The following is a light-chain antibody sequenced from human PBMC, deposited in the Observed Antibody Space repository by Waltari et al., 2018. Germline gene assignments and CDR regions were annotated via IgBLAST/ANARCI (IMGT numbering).Light chain of an antibody. CDR2: NVF. Sequence: QPALTQPASVSGSPGQSIPLSCTATRTDIAAYDFASWYQQHPGRAPNLIIYNVFTRPSGVSSRFSGSKSGNTASLTISGLQAEDEADYFCSSYSDSRPLFGGGTKVTVL. CDR3: SSYSDSRPL. V-gene: IGLV2-14*03. J-gene: IGLJ2*01. CDR1: RTDIAAYDF.